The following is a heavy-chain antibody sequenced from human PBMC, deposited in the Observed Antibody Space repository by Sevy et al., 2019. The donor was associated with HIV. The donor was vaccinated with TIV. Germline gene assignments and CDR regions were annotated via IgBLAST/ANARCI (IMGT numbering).Heavy chain of an antibody. J-gene: IGHJ3*02. Sequence: GGSLRLSCAASGFTFSSYAMHWVRQAPGKGLEYVSAISSNGVSTYYADSVKGRFTISRDNSKNTLYLQMGSLRAEDMAVYYCARGGVATIINDAFDIWGQGTMVTVSS. CDR1: GFTFSSYA. V-gene: IGHV3-64*02. D-gene: IGHD5-12*01. CDR2: ISSNGVST. CDR3: ARGGVATIINDAFDI.